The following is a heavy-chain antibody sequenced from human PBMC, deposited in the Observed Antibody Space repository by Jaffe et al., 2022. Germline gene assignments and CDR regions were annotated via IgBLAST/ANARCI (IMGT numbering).Heavy chain of an antibody. D-gene: IGHD3-3*01. V-gene: IGHV1-2*06. CDR3: ARPFNDYDFWSGYYSGNWDAFDI. J-gene: IGHJ3*02. CDR2: INPNSGGT. CDR1: GYTFTGYY. Sequence: QVQLVQSGAEVKKPGASVKVSCKASGYTFTGYYMHWVRQAPGQGLEWMGRINPNSGGTNYAQKFQGRVTMTRDTSISTAYMELSRLRSDDTAVYYCARPFNDYDFWSGYYSGNWDAFDIWGQGTMVTVSS.